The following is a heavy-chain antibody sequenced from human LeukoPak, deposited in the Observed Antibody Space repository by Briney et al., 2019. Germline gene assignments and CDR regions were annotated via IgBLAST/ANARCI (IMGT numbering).Heavy chain of an antibody. CDR3: ARYYYDSSGYYYELRTDAFDI. V-gene: IGHV4-39*07. J-gene: IGHJ3*02. Sequence: PSETLSLTCTVSGGSISSSSYYWGWIRQPPGKGLEWIGSIYYSGSTYYNPSLKSRVTISVDTSKNQFSLKLSSVTAADTAVYYCARYYYDSSGYYYELRTDAFDIWGQGTMVTVSS. CDR1: GGSISSSSYY. D-gene: IGHD3-22*01. CDR2: IYYSGST.